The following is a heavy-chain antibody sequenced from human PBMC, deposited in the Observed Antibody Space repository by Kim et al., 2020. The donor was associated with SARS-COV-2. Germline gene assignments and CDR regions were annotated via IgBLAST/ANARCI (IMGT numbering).Heavy chain of an antibody. J-gene: IGHJ4*02. V-gene: IGHV3-23*01. CDR3: AKDGRVAPFPEAVDC. Sequence: AVAVKGRFTISRDNSKNTLDWEMNSLRAEDTAVYYCAKDGRVAPFPEAVDCWGQGTLVTVSS. D-gene: IGHD5-12*01.